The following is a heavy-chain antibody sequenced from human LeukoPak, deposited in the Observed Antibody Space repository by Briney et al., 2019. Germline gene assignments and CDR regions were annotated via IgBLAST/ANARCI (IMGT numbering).Heavy chain of an antibody. V-gene: IGHV4-61*05. D-gene: IGHD3-22*01. Sequence: SETLSLTCTVSGGSISSISYYWGWIRQPPGKGLEWIGYIYYSGSTNYNPSLKSRVTISVDTSKNQFSLKLSSVTAADTAVYYCASKYYYDSSGYPDAFDIWGQGTMVTVSS. J-gene: IGHJ3*02. CDR3: ASKYYYDSSGYPDAFDI. CDR1: GGSISSISYY. CDR2: IYYSGST.